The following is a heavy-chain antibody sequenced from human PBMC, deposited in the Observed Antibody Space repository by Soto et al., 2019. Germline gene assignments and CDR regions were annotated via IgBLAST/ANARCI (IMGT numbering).Heavy chain of an antibody. J-gene: IGHJ6*02. CDR2: IYYSGST. D-gene: IGHD4-17*01. CDR1: GGSISSYY. Sequence: QVQLQESGPGLVKPSETLSLTCTVSGGSISSYYWSWIRQPPGKGLEWIGYIYYSGSTNYNPSLKSRVTISVDTSKNQFSLKLSSVTAADTAVYYCARVSGDQVPYDYYGMDVWGQGTTVTVSS. V-gene: IGHV4-59*01. CDR3: ARVSGDQVPYDYYGMDV.